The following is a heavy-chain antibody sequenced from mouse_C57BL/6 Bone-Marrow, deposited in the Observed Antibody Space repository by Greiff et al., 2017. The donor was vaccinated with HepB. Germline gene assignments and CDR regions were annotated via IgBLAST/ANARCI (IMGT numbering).Heavy chain of an antibody. J-gene: IGHJ3*01. CDR3: ARGEEDYYGSSSSWLAY. CDR1: GYTFTDHT. D-gene: IGHD1-1*01. V-gene: IGHV1-78*01. Sequence: VQLQQSDAELVKPGASVKISCKVSGYTFTDHTIHWMKQRPEQGLEWIGYIYPRDGSTKYNEKFKGKATLTADKSSSTAYMQLNSLTSEDSAVYFCARGEEDYYGSSSSWLAYWGQGTLVTVSA. CDR2: IYPRDGST.